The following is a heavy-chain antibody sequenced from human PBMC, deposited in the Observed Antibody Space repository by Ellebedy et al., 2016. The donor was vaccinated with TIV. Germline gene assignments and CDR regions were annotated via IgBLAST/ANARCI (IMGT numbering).Heavy chain of an antibody. D-gene: IGHD4-23*01. J-gene: IGHJ5*02. CDR1: GGSFSGYY. CDR2: INHSGST. Sequence: SETLSLTCAVYGGSFSGYYWSWIRQPPGKGLEWIGEINHSGSTNYNPSLKSRVTVSVDTSKNQFSLKLSSVTAADTAVYYCARSPVAGWFDPWGQGTLVTVSS. V-gene: IGHV4-34*01. CDR3: ARSPVAGWFDP.